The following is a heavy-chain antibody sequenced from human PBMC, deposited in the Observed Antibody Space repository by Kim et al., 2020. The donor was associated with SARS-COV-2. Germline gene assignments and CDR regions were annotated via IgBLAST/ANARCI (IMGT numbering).Heavy chain of an antibody. CDR2: IVVGSGNT. Sequence: SVKVSCKASGFTFTSSAVQWVRQARGQRLEWIGWIVVGSGNTNYAQKFQERVTITRDMSTSTAYMELSSLRTEDTAVYYYAAFRPVPLPVPLSDRYYYESSGYYLRDYYYGMDVWGQGTTVTV. V-gene: IGHV1-58*01. CDR1: GFTFTSSA. CDR3: AAFRPVPLPVPLSDRYYYESSGYYLRDYYYGMDV. D-gene: IGHD3-22*01. J-gene: IGHJ6*02.